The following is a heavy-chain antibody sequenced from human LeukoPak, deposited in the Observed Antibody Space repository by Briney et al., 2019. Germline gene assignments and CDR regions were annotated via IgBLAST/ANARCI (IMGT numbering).Heavy chain of an antibody. J-gene: IGHJ4*02. CDR3: ASSDCSGGSCYWRFDY. D-gene: IGHD2-15*01. V-gene: IGHV1-2*02. Sequence: ASVKVSCKASGYTFTSYGISWVRQAPGQGLEWMGWINPNSGGTNYAQKFQGRVTMTRDTSISTAYMELSRLRSDDTAVYYCASSDCSGGSCYWRFDYWGQGTLVTVSS. CDR1: GYTFTSYG. CDR2: INPNSGGT.